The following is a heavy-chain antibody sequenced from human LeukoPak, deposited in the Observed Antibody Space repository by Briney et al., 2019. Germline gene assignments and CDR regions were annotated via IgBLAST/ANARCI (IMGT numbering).Heavy chain of an antibody. J-gene: IGHJ3*02. D-gene: IGHD3-22*01. V-gene: IGHV4-59*12. CDR3: AKSNGYGLIDI. CDR2: IFYSGST. CDR1: GGSISSYY. Sequence: PSETLSLTCTVSGGSISSYYWGWVRQPPGKALEWIGNIFYSGSTNYSPSLKSRVTISLDTSRNQFSLKLNSVTAADTAVYYCAKSNGYGLIDIWGQGTMVTVSS.